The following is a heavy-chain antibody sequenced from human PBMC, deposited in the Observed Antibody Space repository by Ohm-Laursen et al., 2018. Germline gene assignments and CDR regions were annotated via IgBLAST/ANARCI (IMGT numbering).Heavy chain of an antibody. CDR3: AKERLPQRANALDI. D-gene: IGHD2-15*01. CDR1: GFTFSSYG. Sequence: SLRLSCSASGFTFSSYGMNWVRQAPGQGLEWVAVISYDGKKQYYGDSVRGRFTISRDNSKNTLYLQMNSLSAEDTAVYYCAKERLPQRANALDIWGQGTMATVSS. CDR2: ISYDGKKQ. J-gene: IGHJ3*02. V-gene: IGHV3-30*18.